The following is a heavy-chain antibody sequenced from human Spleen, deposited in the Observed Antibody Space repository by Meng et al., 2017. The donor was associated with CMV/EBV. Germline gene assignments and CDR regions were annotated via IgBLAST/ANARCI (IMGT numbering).Heavy chain of an antibody. CDR1: GFTFSSYW. CDR2: IKQDGSEK. CDR3: AREIVYYDSSGYYERYFDL. J-gene: IGHJ2*01. Sequence: GGSLRLSCAASGFTFSSYWMSWVRQAPGKGLEWVANIKQDGSEKYYVDSVKGRFTISRDNAKNSLYLQMNSLRAEDTAVYYCAREIVYYDSSGYYERYFDLWGRGTLVTVSS. D-gene: IGHD3-22*01. V-gene: IGHV3-7*01.